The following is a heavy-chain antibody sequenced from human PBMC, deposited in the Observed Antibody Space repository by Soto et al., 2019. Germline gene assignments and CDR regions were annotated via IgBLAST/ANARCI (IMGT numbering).Heavy chain of an antibody. Sequence: QVQLQESGPGLVKPSETLSLTCTVSGGSISSYYWNWIRQSPGKGLEWIGYIYYSGSTNYNPSLKSRVTISVDTSKNQFSLKLSSVTAADTAVYYCARQPDGSGTYYTTVWFDPWGQGTLVTVSS. CDR2: IYYSGST. J-gene: IGHJ5*02. CDR1: GGSISSYY. CDR3: ARQPDGSGTYYTTVWFDP. V-gene: IGHV4-59*08. D-gene: IGHD3-10*01.